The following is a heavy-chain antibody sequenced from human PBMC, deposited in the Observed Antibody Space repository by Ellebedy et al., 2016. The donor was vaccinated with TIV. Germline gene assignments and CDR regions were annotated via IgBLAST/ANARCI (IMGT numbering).Heavy chain of an antibody. CDR1: GFTFSSYG. D-gene: IGHD3-10*01. CDR3: AREPMVRGVIRRGYAMDV. CDR2: IWYDGSNK. Sequence: GGSLRLSXAGSGFTFSSYGMHWVRQAPGKGLEWVAVIWYDGSNKYYADSVKGRFTISRDNSKNTLYLQMNSLRAEDTAVYYCAREPMVRGVIRRGYAMDVWGQGTTVTVSS. V-gene: IGHV3-33*01. J-gene: IGHJ6*02.